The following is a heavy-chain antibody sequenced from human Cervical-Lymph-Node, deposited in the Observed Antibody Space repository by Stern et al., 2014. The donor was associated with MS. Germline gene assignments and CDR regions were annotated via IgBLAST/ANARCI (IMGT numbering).Heavy chain of an antibody. CDR1: GFTFRAFY. D-gene: IGHD3-10*01. J-gene: IGHJ5*02. V-gene: IGHV3-11*01. Sequence: VQLVGSGGGLVKTGGSLRLSCAASGFTFRAFYMPWMRPAPGKGLEGISYISPTVSTTYFADSVKGRFTISRDNAKNSVSLQMNSLRAEDTAVYYCGSSGAGNWFDPWGQGTLVTVSS. CDR3: GSSGAGNWFDP. CDR2: ISPTVSTT.